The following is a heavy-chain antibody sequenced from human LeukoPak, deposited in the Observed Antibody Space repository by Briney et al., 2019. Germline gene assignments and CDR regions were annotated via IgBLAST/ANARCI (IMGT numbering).Heavy chain of an antibody. Sequence: GRSLRLSCAASGFTFSSYGMHWVRQAPGKGLEWVAVISYDRSNKYYADSVKGRFTISRDNSKNTLYLQMNSLRAEDTAVYYCAKEGDGSGSQNPIFDYWGQGTLVTVSS. V-gene: IGHV3-30*18. D-gene: IGHD3-10*01. CDR3: AKEGDGSGSQNPIFDY. J-gene: IGHJ4*02. CDR1: GFTFSSYG. CDR2: ISYDRSNK.